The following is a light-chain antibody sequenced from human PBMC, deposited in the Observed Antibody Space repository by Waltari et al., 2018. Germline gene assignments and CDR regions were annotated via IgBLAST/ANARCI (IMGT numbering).Light chain of an antibody. Sequence: QSALTQPASVSGSPGQSITISCTGTSSDVGGYNYVSWYQHHPGEAPKTMIYDVNDRPSEVSNRFSGSKSGNTASLTISGLQAEDEADYYCSSYRRSDIVVFGGGTNLTVL. CDR1: SSDVGGYNY. V-gene: IGLV2-14*03. CDR3: SSYRRSDIVV. CDR2: DVN. J-gene: IGLJ2*01.